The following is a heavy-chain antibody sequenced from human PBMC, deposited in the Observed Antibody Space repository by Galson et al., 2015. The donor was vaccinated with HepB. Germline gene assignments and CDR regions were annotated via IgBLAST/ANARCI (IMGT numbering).Heavy chain of an antibody. CDR3: ARVRGTALRLAWFDL. Sequence: SLRLSCAASGFTFSQYSMNWVRQAPGKGLEWVSFINSIGTGLHYADSVKGRFSISKDSAKNSLYLQMNSLRADDTAVYYCARVRGTALRLAWFDLWGQGTLVTVSS. CDR2: INSIGTGL. J-gene: IGHJ5*02. D-gene: IGHD2-2*01. CDR1: GFTFSQYS. V-gene: IGHV3-48*04.